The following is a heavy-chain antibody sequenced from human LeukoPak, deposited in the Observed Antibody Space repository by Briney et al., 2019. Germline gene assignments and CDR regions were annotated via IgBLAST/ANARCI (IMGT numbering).Heavy chain of an antibody. CDR1: GGTFSSYA. CDR2: IIPIVGIA. Sequence: SVKVSCKASGGTFSSYALSWVRQAPGQGLEWMGTIIPIVGIANYAQKSQGRATITADKSTSTAYMELSSLGSEDTAVYYCARDGEMATIYFDYWGQGTLVTVSS. J-gene: IGHJ4*02. V-gene: IGHV1-69*04. D-gene: IGHD5-24*01. CDR3: ARDGEMATIYFDY.